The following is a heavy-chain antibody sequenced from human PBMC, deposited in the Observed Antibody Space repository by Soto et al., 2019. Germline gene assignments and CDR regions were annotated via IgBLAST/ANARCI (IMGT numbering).Heavy chain of an antibody. J-gene: IGHJ5*02. CDR1: GASISGFY. CDR2: IYATGTT. D-gene: IGHD1-1*01. V-gene: IGHV4-4*07. Sequence: SETLSLTCTVSGASISGFYWSFIRKSAGKGREWIVRIYATGTTDYNPSLKSRVMMSVDTSKKQFSLKLRSVTAADTAVYYCVRDGTKTLRDWFDPWGQGISVTVSS. CDR3: VRDGTKTLRDWFDP.